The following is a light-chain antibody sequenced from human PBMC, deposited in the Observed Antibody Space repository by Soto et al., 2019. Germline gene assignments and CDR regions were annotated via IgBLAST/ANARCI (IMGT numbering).Light chain of an antibody. CDR1: SSDVGGYNY. J-gene: IGLJ2*01. Sequence: QSALTQPASVSGSPGQSITISCTGTSSDVGGYNYVSWYQQHPGKAPKLMIYDVSNRPSGISIRFSGPKSGNTASLTISGLQAEDEADYHCSSYRSSSSPVIFGGGTKVTVL. CDR3: SSYRSSSSPVI. CDR2: DVS. V-gene: IGLV2-14*01.